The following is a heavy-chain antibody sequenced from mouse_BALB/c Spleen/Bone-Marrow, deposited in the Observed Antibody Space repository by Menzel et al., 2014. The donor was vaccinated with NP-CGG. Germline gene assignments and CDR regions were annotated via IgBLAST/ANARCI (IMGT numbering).Heavy chain of an antibody. J-gene: IGHJ3*01. CDR1: GFTFSDYY. CDR2: ISDGGSYT. D-gene: IGHD1-1*01. V-gene: IGHV5-4*02. Sequence: EVQLVESGGGLAKPGGSLKLSCAASGFTFSDYYMYWVRQTPEKRLEWVATISDGGSYTYYPDSVKGRFTISRDNAKNNLYLQMSSLKSEDTAMYYCANYYGSTWFAYWGQGTLVTVSA. CDR3: ANYYGSTWFAY.